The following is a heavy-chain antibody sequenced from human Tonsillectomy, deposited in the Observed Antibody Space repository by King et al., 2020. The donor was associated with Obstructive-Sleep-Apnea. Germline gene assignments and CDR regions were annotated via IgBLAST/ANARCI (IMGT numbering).Heavy chain of an antibody. Sequence: VQLVESGGGLVQPGRSLRLSCAASGFTFDDYAMHWVRQAPGKGLEWGSGISWNSGSIGYADSVKGRFTISRDNAKNSLYLQMNSLRAEDTALYYFAKDIIGAAAGRVFDYWGQGTLVTVSS. J-gene: IGHJ4*02. CDR1: GFTFDDYA. D-gene: IGHD6-13*01. V-gene: IGHV3-9*01. CDR2: ISWNSGSI. CDR3: AKDIIGAAAGRVFDY.